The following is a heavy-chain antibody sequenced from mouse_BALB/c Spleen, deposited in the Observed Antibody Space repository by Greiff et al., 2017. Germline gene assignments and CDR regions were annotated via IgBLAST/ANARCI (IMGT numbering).Heavy chain of an antibody. CDR2: ISSGGSYT. CDR3: ARQADYDPSWFAY. V-gene: IGHV5-6*01. CDR1: GFTFSSYG. D-gene: IGHD2-4*01. Sequence: EVQVVESGGDLVKPGGSLKLSCAASGFTFSSYGMSWVRQTPDKRLEWVATISSGGSYTYYPDSVKGRFTISRDNAKNTLYLQMSSLKSEDTAMYYCARQADYDPSWFAYWGQGTLVTVSA. J-gene: IGHJ3*01.